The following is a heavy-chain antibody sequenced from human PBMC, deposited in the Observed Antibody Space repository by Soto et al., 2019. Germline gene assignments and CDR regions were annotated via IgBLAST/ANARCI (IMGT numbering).Heavy chain of an antibody. J-gene: IGHJ6*02. V-gene: IGHV3-21*01. CDR3: ARDLSGPGYCSSTSCYGYYYYGMDV. Sequence: GGSLRLSCAASGFTFSSYSMNWVRQAPGKGLEWVSSISSSSSYIYYADSVKGRFTISRDNAKNSLYLQMNSLRAEDTAVYYCARDLSGPGYCSSTSCYGYYYYGMDVWGQVTTVTVSS. CDR1: GFTFSSYS. D-gene: IGHD2-2*01. CDR2: ISSSSSYI.